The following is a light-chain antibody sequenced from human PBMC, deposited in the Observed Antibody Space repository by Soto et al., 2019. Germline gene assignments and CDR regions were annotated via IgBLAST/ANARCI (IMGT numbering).Light chain of an antibody. Sequence: EIVLTQSPGTLSLSPGESVTVSCRASQRVTSSYLAWYQQQPGHATRLLIYGASSRATGIPDRFSGSGSGTDFTLNISRLESEDFAVYYCQQYGSAPRTFGQGNKVEI. V-gene: IGKV3-20*01. CDR2: GAS. CDR3: QQYGSAPRT. J-gene: IGKJ1*01. CDR1: QRVTSSY.